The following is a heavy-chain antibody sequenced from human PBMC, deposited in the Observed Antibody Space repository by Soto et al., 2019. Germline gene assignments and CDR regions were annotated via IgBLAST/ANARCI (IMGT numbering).Heavy chain of an antibody. CDR3: ARGPIVVVVAASYYMDV. Sequence: SETLSLTCTVSGGSISSSSYYWGWIRQPPGKGLEWIGSINYSGSTYYNPSLKSRVTISVDTSKNQFSLKLSSVTAADTAVYYCARGPIVVVVAASYYMDVWGKGTTVTVSS. CDR2: INYSGST. J-gene: IGHJ6*03. CDR1: GGSISSSSYY. V-gene: IGHV4-39*01. D-gene: IGHD2-15*01.